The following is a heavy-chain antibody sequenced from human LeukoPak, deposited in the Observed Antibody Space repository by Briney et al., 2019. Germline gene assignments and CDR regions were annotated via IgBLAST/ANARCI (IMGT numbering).Heavy chain of an antibody. J-gene: IGHJ4*02. Sequence: ALVKVSCKVSIYTLTELSMHWVRQAPGKGLEWMGGFDPEDGEIIYAQKFQGRFTMTEDTSTDTAYMELSSLTSEDTAVYYCADLPHSGAYYLVYWGQGTLVTVSS. CDR2: FDPEDGEI. CDR1: IYTLTELS. D-gene: IGHD3-22*01. CDR3: ADLPHSGAYYLVY. V-gene: IGHV1-24*01.